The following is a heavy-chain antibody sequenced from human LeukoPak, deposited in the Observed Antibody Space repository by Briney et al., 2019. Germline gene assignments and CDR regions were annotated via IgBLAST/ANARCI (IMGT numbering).Heavy chain of an antibody. CDR1: GGSFSDYY. J-gene: IGHJ5*02. D-gene: IGHD3-3*01. V-gene: IGHV4-34*01. CDR3: AKEAILGSYNWFDP. Sequence: PSETLSLTCAVYGGSFSDYYWSWIRQSPGKGLEWIGESNHSGNTNYNPFLKSRVTISVDTSKNQFSLKLRSVTAADTAVYYRAKEAILGSYNWFDPWGQGTLVTVSS. CDR2: SNHSGNT.